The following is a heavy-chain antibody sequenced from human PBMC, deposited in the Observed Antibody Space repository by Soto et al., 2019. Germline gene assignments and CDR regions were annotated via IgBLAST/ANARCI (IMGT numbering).Heavy chain of an antibody. Sequence: GGSINSSSNNWGWIRQPPGKGLEWIGSIYYSGSTYYNPSLKSRVTISVDTSKNQFSLKLSSVTAADTAVYYCASYIATFGVVVRDYWGQGTLVTVSS. D-gene: IGHD3-3*01. CDR2: IYYSGST. J-gene: IGHJ4*02. CDR3: ASYIATFGVVVRDY. V-gene: IGHV4-39*01. CDR1: GGSINSSSNN.